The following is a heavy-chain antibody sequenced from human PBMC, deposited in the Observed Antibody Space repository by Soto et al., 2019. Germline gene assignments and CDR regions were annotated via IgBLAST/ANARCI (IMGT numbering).Heavy chain of an antibody. CDR3: ARYRGVAPPVVGNTHNYSDRDV. Sequence: QDQLVQSGAEVKKPGASVTVSCKASGYSFTNYGVTWVRQAPGQGLEWMGWISAFNGNTHYAQNLQGRVTMTTDASTSTAYMELRNLRSDDTAVYYFARYRGVAPPVVGNTHNYSDRDVWGKGTTVTVSS. J-gene: IGHJ6*03. CDR1: GYSFTNYG. V-gene: IGHV1-18*01. D-gene: IGHD6-19*01. CDR2: ISAFNGNT.